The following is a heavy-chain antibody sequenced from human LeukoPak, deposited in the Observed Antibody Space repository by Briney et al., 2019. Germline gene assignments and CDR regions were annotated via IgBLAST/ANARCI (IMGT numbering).Heavy chain of an antibody. CDR1: GFSFSGDG. J-gene: IGHJ4*02. CDR2: VRNDRSNK. Sequence: GGSLRLSCAASGFSFSGDGMHWVCQAPGKGLELISFVRNDRSNKYYADSVKGRFTISTDNSKNTLYLEMNNLRVEDTAVYYCARGGGGYIKYGPAYRGQGTLVTVSS. CDR3: ARGGGGYIKYGPAY. V-gene: IGHV3-30*02. D-gene: IGHD4-11*01.